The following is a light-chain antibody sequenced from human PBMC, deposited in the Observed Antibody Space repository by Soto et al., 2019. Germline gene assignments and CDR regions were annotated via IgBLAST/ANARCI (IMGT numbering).Light chain of an antibody. CDR1: SSDVGGYNY. J-gene: IGLJ1*01. CDR3: SSYTSSSTLV. CDR2: DVS. V-gene: IGLV2-14*01. Sequence: QSALTQPASVSGSPGPSITISCTGTSSDVGGYNYVSWYQQHPGKAPKLMIYDVSNRPSGVSNRFSGSKSGNTASLTISGLQAEDEADYYCSSYTSSSTLVFGSGTKGTVL.